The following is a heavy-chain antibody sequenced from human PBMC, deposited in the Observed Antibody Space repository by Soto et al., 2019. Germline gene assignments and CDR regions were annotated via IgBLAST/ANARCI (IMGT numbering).Heavy chain of an antibody. J-gene: IGHJ4*02. V-gene: IGHV3-15*07. D-gene: IGHD2-21*02. Sequence: EVQLVESGGGLVQPGGSLRLSCAASGFSITNTWMHWVRQAPGKGLEWVGRVKSNADGGTADYAAPVKGRFTVSRDDSKNKKYLQMNGLKVEDTAVYDGDCYPGLWGGHGPLWGQGTLVTVSS. CDR1: GFSITNTW. CDR2: VKSNADGGTA. CDR3: DCYPGLWGGHGPL.